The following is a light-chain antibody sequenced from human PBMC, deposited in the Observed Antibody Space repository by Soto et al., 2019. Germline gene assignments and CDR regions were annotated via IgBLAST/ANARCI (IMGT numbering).Light chain of an antibody. CDR2: DNT. V-gene: IGLV1-40*01. J-gene: IGLJ2*01. CDR1: SSNIGATYN. CDR3: QSYDSSLRGVV. Sequence: QSVLTQPPSVSGAPGQTVTISCTGSSSNIGATYNAHWYQHLPGTAPKLLIYDNTNRPSGVPDRFSGSKSGTSASLAITGLQADDEADYYCQSYDSSLRGVVFGGGTKLTV.